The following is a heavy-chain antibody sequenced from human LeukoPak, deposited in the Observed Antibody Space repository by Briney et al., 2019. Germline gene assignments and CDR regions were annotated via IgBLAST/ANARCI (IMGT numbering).Heavy chain of an antibody. D-gene: IGHD5-12*01. Sequence: SETLSLTCTVSGGSIRSSYYYWGWIRQPPGKGLEWIGSIYDSGSTYYNPSLKSRVTISVDTSKNQFSLKPNSVTAADTAVYYCARDMATAPLDYWGQGTLVTVSS. CDR1: GGSIRSSYYY. J-gene: IGHJ4*02. V-gene: IGHV4-39*02. CDR3: ARDMATAPLDY. CDR2: IYDSGST.